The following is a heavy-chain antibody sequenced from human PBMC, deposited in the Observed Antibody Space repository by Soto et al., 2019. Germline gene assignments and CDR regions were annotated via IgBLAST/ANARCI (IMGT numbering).Heavy chain of an antibody. J-gene: IGHJ4*02. CDR1: GFTFSSYS. CDR3: SRDFSCSGGSCNDY. V-gene: IGHV3-48*01. D-gene: IGHD2-15*01. Sequence: EVQLVESGGGLVQPGGSLRLSCAASGFTFSSYSMNWVRQAPGKGLEWVSYISSSSSTIYYADSVKGRFTISRDNAKNSLYLKMNSLRAEDTAVDYCSRDFSCSGGSCNDYWGQGTLVTVSS. CDR2: ISSSSSTI.